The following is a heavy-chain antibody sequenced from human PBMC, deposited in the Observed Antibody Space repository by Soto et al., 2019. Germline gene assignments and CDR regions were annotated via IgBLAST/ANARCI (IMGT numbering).Heavy chain of an antibody. CDR3: ARELGGGYMDV. D-gene: IGHD2-15*01. V-gene: IGHV4-39*07. CDR1: GGSISTRSSY. CDR2: IYYSGST. J-gene: IGHJ6*03. Sequence: SETLSLTCTVSGGSISTRSSYWGWIRQHPGKGLEWIGNIYYSGSTYYNPSLKSRVTISVDTSKNQFSLKLSSVTAADTAVYYCARELGGGYMDVWGKGTTVTVSS.